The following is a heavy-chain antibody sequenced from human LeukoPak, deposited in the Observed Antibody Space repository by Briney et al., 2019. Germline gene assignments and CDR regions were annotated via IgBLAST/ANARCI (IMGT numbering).Heavy chain of an antibody. D-gene: IGHD1-26*01. V-gene: IGHV4-39*01. CDR1: GGSINSSSYY. Sequence: PSETLSLTCTVSGGSINSSSYYWGWIRQPPGKGLEWIGSIYYSGSTYYNPSLKSRVTISVDTSKNQFSLKLSSVTAADTAVYYCGGSYWGADYWYFDLWGRGTLVTVSS. J-gene: IGHJ2*01. CDR2: IYYSGST. CDR3: GGSYWGADYWYFDL.